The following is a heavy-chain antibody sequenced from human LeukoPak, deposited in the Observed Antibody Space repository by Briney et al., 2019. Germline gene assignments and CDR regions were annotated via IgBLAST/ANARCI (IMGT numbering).Heavy chain of an antibody. D-gene: IGHD6-13*01. CDR2: ISWNSGSI. V-gene: IGHV3-9*01. CDR3: AKDSSSRGFDY. CDR1: GFTFDDYA. J-gene: IGHJ4*02. Sequence: GGSLRLSCAASGFTFDDYAMHWVRQAPGKGLEWVSGISWNSGSIGYADSVKGRFTISRDNAKNSLYLQMNSLRAEDTALYYCAKDSSSRGFDYWGQGTLGTVSS.